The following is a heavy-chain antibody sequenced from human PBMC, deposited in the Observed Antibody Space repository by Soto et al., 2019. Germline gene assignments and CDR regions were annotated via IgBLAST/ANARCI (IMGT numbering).Heavy chain of an antibody. D-gene: IGHD3-10*01. CDR2: ISGSGGST. J-gene: IGHJ6*02. CDR3: AKDLSPTSSMVRGVIAGKYGMDV. V-gene: IGHV3-23*01. CDR1: GFTFSSYA. Sequence: EVQLLESGGGLVQPGGSLRLSCAASGFTFSSYAMSWVRQAPGKGLEWVSAISGSGGSTYYADSVKGRFTISRDNSKNTLYLQMNSLRAEDTAVYYCAKDLSPTSSMVRGVIAGKYGMDVWGQGTTVTVSS.